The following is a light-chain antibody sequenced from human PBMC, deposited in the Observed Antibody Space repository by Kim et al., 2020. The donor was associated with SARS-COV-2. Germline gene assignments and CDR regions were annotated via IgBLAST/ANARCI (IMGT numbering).Light chain of an antibody. CDR1: QDISNY. Sequence: SVGDRVTITCQASQDISNYLNWYQQKPGKAPKLLIYDASNLETGVPSRFSGSGSGTDFTFTISSLQPEDIATYYCQQYDNLPPGTFGRGTKVDIK. V-gene: IGKV1-33*01. J-gene: IGKJ3*01. CDR2: DAS. CDR3: QQYDNLPPGT.